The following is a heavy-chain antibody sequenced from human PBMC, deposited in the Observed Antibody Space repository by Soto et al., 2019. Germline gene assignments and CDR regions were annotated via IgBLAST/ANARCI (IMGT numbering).Heavy chain of an antibody. J-gene: IGHJ4*02. V-gene: IGHV4-39*01. CDR2: IYYSENT. D-gene: IGHD4-17*01. CDR1: GGSISSSSNH. Sequence: PSETLSLTCTVSGGSISSSSNHWCWIRHPPGKGLEWIGNIYYSENTYYNPSLKSRVTISVDTSKNQFSLRLTFVTAADTAVYYCATHPPYGPLDHWGQGTLVTVSS. CDR3: ATHPPYGPLDH.